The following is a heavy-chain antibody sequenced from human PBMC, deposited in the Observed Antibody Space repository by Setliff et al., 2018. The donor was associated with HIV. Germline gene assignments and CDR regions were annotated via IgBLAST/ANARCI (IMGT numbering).Heavy chain of an antibody. D-gene: IGHD3-22*01. CDR3: ARSRYDSGGYPDAFDI. Sequence: SETLSLTCGIYGGSFSDYYWSWIRQPPGKGLEWIGEINHSGSTYYNPSLKSRVTISVDTSKNQFSLKLSSVTAADTAVYYCARSRYDSGGYPDAFDIWGQGTMVTVSS. J-gene: IGHJ3*02. CDR1: GGSFSDYY. CDR2: INHSGST. V-gene: IGHV4-34*01.